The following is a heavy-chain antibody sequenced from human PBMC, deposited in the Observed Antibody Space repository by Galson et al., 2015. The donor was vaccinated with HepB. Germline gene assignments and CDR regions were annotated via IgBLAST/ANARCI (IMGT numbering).Heavy chain of an antibody. D-gene: IGHD2-21*01. CDR2: IIPIYGAA. Sequence: SVKVSCKASGATFSNYAISWVRQAPGQGLEWMGGIIPIYGAANYAQNFQGRVTITADESTRTAYMEMSRLRSEDTAVYYCARGGDGAIYFLHSWGLGALLTASS. V-gene: IGHV1-69*13. CDR1: GATFSNYA. J-gene: IGHJ1*01. CDR3: ARGGDGAIYFLHS.